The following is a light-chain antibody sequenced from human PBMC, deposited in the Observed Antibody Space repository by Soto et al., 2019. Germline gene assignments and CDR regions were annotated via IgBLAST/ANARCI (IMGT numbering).Light chain of an antibody. CDR1: SSDVGGYNY. J-gene: IGLJ1*01. V-gene: IGLV2-14*01. CDR2: DVS. Sequence: QSVLTQPASVSGSPGHSITIFCTGTSSDVGGYNYVSWYQQHPGKAPKLMIYDVSNRPSGVSNRFSGSKSGNTASLTISGLQAEDEADYYCSSYTSSSTYVFGTG. CDR3: SSYTSSSTYV.